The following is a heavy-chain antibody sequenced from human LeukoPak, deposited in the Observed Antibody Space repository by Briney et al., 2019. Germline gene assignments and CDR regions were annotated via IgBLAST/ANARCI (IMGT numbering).Heavy chain of an antibody. CDR1: GYTFTSYG. CDR2: ISVYNGNT. Sequence: ASVKVSCKASGYTFTSYGISWVRQAPGQGLEWMGCISVYNGNTNYAQKLQSRVTMTTETSTSTAYMELRSLRSDASVVYYCARDSITMVRGAYYGMDVWGKGTTVTVSS. D-gene: IGHD3-10*01. J-gene: IGHJ6*04. V-gene: IGHV1-18*04. CDR3: ARDSITMVRGAYYGMDV.